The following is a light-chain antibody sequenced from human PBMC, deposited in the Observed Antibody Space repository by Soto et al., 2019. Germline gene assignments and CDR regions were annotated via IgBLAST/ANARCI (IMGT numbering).Light chain of an antibody. CDR2: DAS. CDR3: QQRSNWPLT. J-gene: IGKJ4*01. CDR1: QSVSSY. V-gene: IGKV3-11*01. Sequence: VLTQSPATLSLSPGERATLTCRASQSVSSYLAWYQQKPGQAPRLLIYDASNRATGIPARFSGSGSGTDFTLTISSLEPEDFAVYYCQQRSNWPLTFGGGTKVDIK.